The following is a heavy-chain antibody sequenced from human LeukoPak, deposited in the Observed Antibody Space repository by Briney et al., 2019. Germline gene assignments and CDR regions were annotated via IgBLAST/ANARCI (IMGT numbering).Heavy chain of an antibody. V-gene: IGHV4-31*03. Sequence: SETLSLTCTVSGGSISSGGYYWSWIRQHPGKGLEWIGYIYYSGSTYYNPSLKSRVTISVDTSKNQFSLKLSSVTAADTAVYYCARDVIAAAGSYYYGMDVWGQGTTVTVSS. D-gene: IGHD6-13*01. CDR3: ARDVIAAAGSYYYGMDV. J-gene: IGHJ6*02. CDR1: GGSISSGGYY. CDR2: IYYSGST.